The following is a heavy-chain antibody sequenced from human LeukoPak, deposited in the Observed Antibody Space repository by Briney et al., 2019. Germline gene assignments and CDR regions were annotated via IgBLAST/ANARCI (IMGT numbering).Heavy chain of an antibody. D-gene: IGHD1-26*01. Sequence: ASVKASCKVSGYTLTELSMHWVRQAPGKGLEWMGGFDPEDGETIYAQKFQGRVTMTEDTSTDTAYMELSSLRSEDTAVYYCATEAVGSYYDRNAFDIWGQGTMVTVSS. V-gene: IGHV1-24*01. CDR2: FDPEDGET. CDR3: ATEAVGSYYDRNAFDI. CDR1: GYTLTELS. J-gene: IGHJ3*02.